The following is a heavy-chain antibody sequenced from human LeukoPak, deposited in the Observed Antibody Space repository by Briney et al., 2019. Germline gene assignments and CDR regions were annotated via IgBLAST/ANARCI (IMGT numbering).Heavy chain of an antibody. J-gene: IGHJ4*02. CDR3: AKDLNDYSPDY. CDR1: GFTFSSYS. Sequence: PGGSLRLSCAASGFTFSSYSMNWVRQAPGKGLEWVSYISSSSSTIYYADSVKGRFTISRDNAKNSLYLQMNSLRAEDTAVYYCAKDLNDYSPDYWGQGTLVTVSS. V-gene: IGHV3-48*01. D-gene: IGHD3-16*01. CDR2: ISSSSSTI.